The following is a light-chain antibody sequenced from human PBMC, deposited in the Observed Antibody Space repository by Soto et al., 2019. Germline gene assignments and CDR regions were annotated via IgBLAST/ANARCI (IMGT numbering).Light chain of an antibody. CDR3: TSYSRYSVLV. J-gene: IGLJ3*02. V-gene: IGLV2-14*01. Sequence: QSALTQPASVSGSPGQSITISCTGTSSDIGGYTYVSWYQQHPGKAPKLVIFEVSNRPSGVSDRFSGSNSGNTASLTISGLQAEDEADYYCTSYSRYSVLVFGGGTKVTVL. CDR1: SSDIGGYTY. CDR2: EVS.